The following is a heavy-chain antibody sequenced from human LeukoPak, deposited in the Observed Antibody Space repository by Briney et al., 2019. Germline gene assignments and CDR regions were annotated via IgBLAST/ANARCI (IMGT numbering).Heavy chain of an antibody. CDR2: ISSSGSTI. CDR3: ARDLAQWLVLGY. J-gene: IGHJ4*02. V-gene: IGHV3-11*04. CDR1: GFTFSDYY. Sequence: GGSLRLSRAASGFTFSDYYMSWIRQAPGKGLEWVSYISSSGSTIYYADSVKGRFTISRDNAKNSLYLQMNSLGAEDTAVYYCARDLAQWLVLGYWGRGTLVTVSS. D-gene: IGHD6-19*01.